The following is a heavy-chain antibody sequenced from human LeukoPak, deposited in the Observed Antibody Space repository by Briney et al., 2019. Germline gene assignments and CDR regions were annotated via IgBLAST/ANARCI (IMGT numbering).Heavy chain of an antibody. CDR3: ARSWAVQDTFYYFDD. CDR2: VIAIFRTS. D-gene: IGHD2/OR15-2a*01. V-gene: IGHV1-69*05. CDR1: GVTFNSYA. J-gene: IGHJ4*02. Sequence: SVKVSCKASGVTFNSYAISWVRQAPGQGLEWVGGVIAIFRTSNYAQKFQGRVTMTRNPSISTAYMELSSLRSEDTAVYYCARSWAVQDTFYYFDDWGQGTLVTVSS.